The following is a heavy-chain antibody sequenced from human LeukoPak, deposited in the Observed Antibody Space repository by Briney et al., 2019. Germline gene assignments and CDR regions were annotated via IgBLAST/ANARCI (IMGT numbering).Heavy chain of an antibody. Sequence: GRSLRLSCAASGFTFSSYAMHWVRQGPGKGLEWVAVMAHDGSNIYYAGSVLGRFTISRDNSKDTLHLQMNSLRLEDTAVYYCSRLRGYSYGYADYWGQGTLVTVSS. CDR3: SRLRGYSYGYADY. CDR2: MAHDGSNI. CDR1: GFTFSSYA. V-gene: IGHV3-30-3*01. D-gene: IGHD5-18*01. J-gene: IGHJ4*02.